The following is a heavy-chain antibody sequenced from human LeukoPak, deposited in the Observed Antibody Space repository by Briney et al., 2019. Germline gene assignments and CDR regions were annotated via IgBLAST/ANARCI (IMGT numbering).Heavy chain of an antibody. J-gene: IGHJ4*02. CDR1: GYTFTSYD. CDR3: ARAGGYCGRISCPYYFDY. CDR2: MNPNSGNT. Sequence: ASVKVSCKASGYTFTSYDINWVRQATGQGLEWMGWMNPNSGNTGYAQKFQGSVTMTRNTSISTAYMELSSLRSEDTAVYYCARAGGYCGRISCPYYFDYWGQGSLVAVSS. D-gene: IGHD2-15*01. V-gene: IGHV1-8*01.